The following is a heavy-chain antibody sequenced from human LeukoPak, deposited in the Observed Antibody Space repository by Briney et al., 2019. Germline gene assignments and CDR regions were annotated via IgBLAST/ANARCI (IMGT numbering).Heavy chain of an antibody. D-gene: IGHD5-24*01. J-gene: IGHJ3*02. CDR1: GGTFSSYA. Sequence: SVKVSCKASGGTFSSYAISWVRQAPGQGLEWMGGIIPIFGTANYAQKFQGRVTITADESTSTAYMELSSLRSEDTAVYYCATLGGYRKWDAFDIWGQGTMVTVSS. V-gene: IGHV1-69*13. CDR2: IIPIFGTA. CDR3: ATLGGYRKWDAFDI.